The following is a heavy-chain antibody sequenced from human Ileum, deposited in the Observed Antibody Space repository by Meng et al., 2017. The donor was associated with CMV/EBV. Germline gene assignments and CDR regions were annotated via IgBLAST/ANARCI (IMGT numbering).Heavy chain of an antibody. V-gene: IGHV3-53*01. CDR3: ARVGVAAKYYGMDV. D-gene: IGHD6-19*01. J-gene: IGHJ6*02. CDR1: GFTVSSDS. CDR2: IYSGGST. Sequence: GGSLRLSCAASGFTVSSDSMSWVRQAPGKGLEWVSTIYSGGSTYYADSVKGRFTISRDNSKNTLYLEMNSLIAEDTAVYYCARVGVAAKYYGMDVWGQGTTVTVSS.